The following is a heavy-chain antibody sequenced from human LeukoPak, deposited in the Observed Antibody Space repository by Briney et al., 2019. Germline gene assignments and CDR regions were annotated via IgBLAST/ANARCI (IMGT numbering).Heavy chain of an antibody. V-gene: IGHV3-23*01. CDR3: AKGTDYYESAGYDY. CDR2: ISGSGGST. D-gene: IGHD3-22*01. J-gene: IGHJ4*02. CDR1: GFTFSTYA. Sequence: GGSLRLSCAASGFTFSTYAMNWVRQAPGKGLEWVSTISGSGGSTYYADSVKGRFTISRDNSKNTLYLQMNSLRAEDTAVYYCAKGTDYYESAGYDYWGQGNLVTVSS.